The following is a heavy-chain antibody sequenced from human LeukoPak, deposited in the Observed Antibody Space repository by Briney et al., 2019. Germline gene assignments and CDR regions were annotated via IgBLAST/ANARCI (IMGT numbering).Heavy chain of an antibody. Sequence: GGSLRLSCAASGFTFSSYSMNWVRQAPGKGLEWVSYISSSGSTIYYADSVKGRFTISRDNAKNSLYLQMNSLRAEDTAVYYCAREPGYDSSGYYPNYYYYYVDVWGKGTTVTVSS. D-gene: IGHD3-22*01. J-gene: IGHJ6*03. V-gene: IGHV3-48*01. CDR3: AREPGYDSSGYYPNYYYYYVDV. CDR1: GFTFSSYS. CDR2: ISSSGSTI.